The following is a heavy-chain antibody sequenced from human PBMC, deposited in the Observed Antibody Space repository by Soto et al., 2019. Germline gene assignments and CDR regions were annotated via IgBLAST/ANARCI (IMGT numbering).Heavy chain of an antibody. D-gene: IGHD6-19*01. CDR3: ARLLSGSGWPTDY. J-gene: IGHJ4*02. Sequence: QVQLQESGPGLVKPSETLSLTCTVSGGSVSSGSYYWSWIRQPPGKGLEWIGYIYYSGSTNYNPSLRSRVTMIVDPSKNRFSLKLSSVTAADTAVYYCARLLSGSGWPTDYWGQGTLVTVSS. V-gene: IGHV4-61*01. CDR1: GGSVSSGSYY. CDR2: IYYSGST.